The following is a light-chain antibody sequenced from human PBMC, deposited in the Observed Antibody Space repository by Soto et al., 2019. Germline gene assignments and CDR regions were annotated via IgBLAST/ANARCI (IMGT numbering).Light chain of an antibody. CDR3: QQRYSTPKT. V-gene: IGKV1-39*01. Sequence: DIQMTQSPSSLSASVGDRVTITCRASQSISSYLNWYHQKPGKAPKLLIYAASSLQSGVPSRFSGSGSGTDFTLTISSLQPEDFATYYCQQRYSTPKTFGPGTKVDI. CDR2: AAS. J-gene: IGKJ3*01. CDR1: QSISSY.